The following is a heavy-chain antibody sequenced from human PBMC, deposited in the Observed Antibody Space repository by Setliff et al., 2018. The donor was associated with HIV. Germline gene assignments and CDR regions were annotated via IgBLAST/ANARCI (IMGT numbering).Heavy chain of an antibody. Sequence: GESLKISCKAVDYTFTTYWIGWVRQMPGEGLEWMGIIYPDDSNIRYNPSFQSQVTISADKSITTAYLEMHNLKASDTATYYCARRDGRSMNAFQIWGPGTMVTVSS. CDR2: IYPDDSNI. CDR3: ARRDGRSMNAFQI. D-gene: IGHD6-13*01. J-gene: IGHJ3*01. CDR1: DYTFTTYW. V-gene: IGHV5-51*01.